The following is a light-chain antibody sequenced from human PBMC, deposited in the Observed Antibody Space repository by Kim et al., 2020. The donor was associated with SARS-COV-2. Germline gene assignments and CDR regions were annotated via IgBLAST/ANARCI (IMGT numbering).Light chain of an antibody. Sequence: EIVLTQSPGTLSLSPGETATLSCRASQSIGSGYLAWYQQKPGQAPRLLIYGASSRATGIPDRFSGSESGTDSTLTISRLEPEDFAMYYCQQYYSSPATFGQGTKLEI. CDR2: GAS. J-gene: IGKJ2*01. CDR1: QSIGSGY. CDR3: QQYYSSPAT. V-gene: IGKV3-20*01.